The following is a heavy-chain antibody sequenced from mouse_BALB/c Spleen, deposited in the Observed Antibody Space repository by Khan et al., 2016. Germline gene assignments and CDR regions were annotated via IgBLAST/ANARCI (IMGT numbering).Heavy chain of an antibody. Sequence: EVKLEESGGGLVQPGGSMKLSCVASGFTFSNYWMNWVRQSPEKGLEWVAEIRLKSNNYATHYAESVEGRFTISRDDSKSSVYLQMNNLRAEDTGIYYSSKALYLFAYWGQGTLVTVSA. CDR1: GFTFSNYW. D-gene: IGHD1-1*01. CDR2: IRLKSNNYAT. CDR3: SKALYLFAY. J-gene: IGHJ3*01. V-gene: IGHV6-6*02.